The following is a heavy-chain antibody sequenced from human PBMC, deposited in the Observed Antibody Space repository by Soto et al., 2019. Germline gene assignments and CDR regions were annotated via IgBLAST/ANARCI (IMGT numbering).Heavy chain of an antibody. Sequence: GGSLRLSCAASGFTFDDYTMQWVRQAPGKGLEWVSLISWDGGITYYADSVKGRFTISRDNSKNSLYLQMNSLTTEDTALYYCAKAGAYNYGSYFDYWGQGTLVTVSS. V-gene: IGHV3-43*01. CDR3: AKAGAYNYGSYFDY. CDR1: GFTFDDYT. J-gene: IGHJ4*02. CDR2: ISWDGGIT. D-gene: IGHD5-18*01.